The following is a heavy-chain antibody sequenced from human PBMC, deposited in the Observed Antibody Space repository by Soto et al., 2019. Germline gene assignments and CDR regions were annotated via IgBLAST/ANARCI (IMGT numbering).Heavy chain of an antibody. V-gene: IGHV4-30-4*01. Sequence: QVQLQESGPGLVKPSQTLSLTCTVSGGSISSGDYYWSWIRQPPGKGLEWIGYIDYSGSTYYNPSLKSRGTISVDTAKNQFSLKLSSVTAADTAVYYCARERGYGDYAIFWGQGTLVTVSS. J-gene: IGHJ4*02. CDR2: IDYSGST. CDR3: ARERGYGDYAIF. CDR1: GGSISSGDYY. D-gene: IGHD4-17*01.